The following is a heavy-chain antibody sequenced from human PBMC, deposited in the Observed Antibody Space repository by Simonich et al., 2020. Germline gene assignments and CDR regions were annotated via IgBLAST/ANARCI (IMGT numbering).Heavy chain of an antibody. V-gene: IGHV1-2*02. CDR2: DNPNRGGT. CDR3: ARARLYSSSHAFDI. Sequence: QVQLVQSGAEVKKPGASVKVSCKASGYTFTGYYMHWVRPAPGQGLEWMGWDNPNRGGTNYAQKFKGRVTMTRDTSNSTAYMELSRLRSDDTAVYYCARARLYSSSHAFDIWGQGTMVTVSS. J-gene: IGHJ3*02. CDR1: GYTFTGYY. D-gene: IGHD6-6*01.